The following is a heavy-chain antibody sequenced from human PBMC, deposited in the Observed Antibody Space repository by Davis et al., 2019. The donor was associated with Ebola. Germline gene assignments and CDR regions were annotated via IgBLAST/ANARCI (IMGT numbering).Heavy chain of an antibody. Sequence: GESLKISCVGSGFTFDDYAMHWVRQVPGKGLEWVSSISSSSSYIYYADSVKGRFTISRDNAKNSLYLQMNSLRAEDTAVYYCARAIAAAGPYYGMDVWGKGTTVTVSS. D-gene: IGHD6-13*01. CDR2: ISSSSSYI. CDR3: ARAIAAAGPYYGMDV. V-gene: IGHV3-21*01. CDR1: GFTFDDYA. J-gene: IGHJ6*04.